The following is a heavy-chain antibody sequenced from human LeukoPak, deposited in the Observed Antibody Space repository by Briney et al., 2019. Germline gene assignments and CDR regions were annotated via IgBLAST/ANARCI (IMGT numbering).Heavy chain of an antibody. D-gene: IGHD6-6*01. V-gene: IGHV3-7*01. CDR2: IKQDGSEK. CDR1: GFTFNIYP. CDR3: ARVYHSSSGRAIDY. Sequence: GGSLRLSCAASGFTFNIYPMHWVRQAPGKGLEWVANIKQDGSEKYYVDSVKGRFTISRDNAKNSLYLQMNSLRAEDTAVYYCARVYHSSSGRAIDYWGQGTLVTVSS. J-gene: IGHJ4*02.